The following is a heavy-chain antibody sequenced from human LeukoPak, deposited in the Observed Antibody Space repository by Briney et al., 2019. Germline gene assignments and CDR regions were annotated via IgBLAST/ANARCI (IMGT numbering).Heavy chain of an antibody. CDR3: ARTYYDILTGYNPYFDY. Sequence: GGSLRLSCAASGFTFSTYSMNWVRQAPGKGLEWVSSISSSSSYIHYADSVKGRFTISRDNAKNSLYLQMISLRAEDTAVYYCARTYYDILTGYNPYFDYWGQGTLVTVSS. CDR2: ISSSSSYI. CDR1: GFTFSTYS. D-gene: IGHD3-9*01. J-gene: IGHJ4*02. V-gene: IGHV3-21*01.